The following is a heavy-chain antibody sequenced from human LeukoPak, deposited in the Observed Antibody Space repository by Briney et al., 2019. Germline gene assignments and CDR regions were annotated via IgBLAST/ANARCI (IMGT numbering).Heavy chain of an antibody. Sequence: GGSLRLSCAASGFTVSSNYMSWVRQAPGKGLEGVSVFYSGGDKYYADSVKGRFTISRDDYRNTLYLQMNSLRAEDTAVYYCVRHSSTGHYFAHWGQGTLVAVSS. D-gene: IGHD2-2*01. V-gene: IGHV3-66*04. CDR2: FYSGGDK. CDR1: GFTVSSNY. J-gene: IGHJ4*02. CDR3: VRHSSTGHYFAH.